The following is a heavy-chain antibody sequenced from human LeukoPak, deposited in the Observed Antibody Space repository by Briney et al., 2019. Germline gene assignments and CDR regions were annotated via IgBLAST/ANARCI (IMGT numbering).Heavy chain of an antibody. CDR3: ARAGARTLYYDILTGYQPRYYYYYGMDV. CDR1: GFTFSSYA. Sequence: GGSLRLSCAASGFTFSSYAMHWVRQAPGKGLEWVAVISYDGSNKYYADSVKGRFTISRDNSKNTLYLQMNSLRAEDTAVYYCARAGARTLYYDILTGYQPRYYYYYGMDVWGQGTTVTVSS. V-gene: IGHV3-30-3*01. J-gene: IGHJ6*02. D-gene: IGHD3-9*01. CDR2: ISYDGSNK.